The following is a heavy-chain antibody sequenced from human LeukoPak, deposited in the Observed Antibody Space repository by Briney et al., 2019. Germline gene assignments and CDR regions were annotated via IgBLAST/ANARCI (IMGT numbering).Heavy chain of an antibody. Sequence: PSETLSLTCTVSGGSISSYYWSWIRQPAGKGLEWIGRIYTSGSTNYNPSLKSRVTMSVDTSKNQFSLKLSSVTAADTAVYYCARNSGYGDYFWFDPWGQGTLVTVSS. V-gene: IGHV4-4*07. J-gene: IGHJ5*02. CDR3: ARNSGYGDYFWFDP. D-gene: IGHD4-17*01. CDR2: IYTSGST. CDR1: GGSISSYY.